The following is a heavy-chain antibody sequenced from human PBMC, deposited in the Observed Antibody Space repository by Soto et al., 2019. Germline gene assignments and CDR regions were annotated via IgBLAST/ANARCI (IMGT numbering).Heavy chain of an antibody. V-gene: IGHV4-34*01. J-gene: IGHJ4*02. Sequence: QVQLQQWGAGLLKPSENLSLTCAVYGGSFSGYYWTWIRQPPGTGLEWIGEINHSGSTNYNPSLKSLVTITVDTSKNQFSLKLTSVTAADTAVYYCARDKITGLFDYWGQGTLVTVSS. CDR3: ARDKITGLFDY. CDR1: GGSFSGYY. D-gene: IGHD2-8*02. CDR2: INHSGST.